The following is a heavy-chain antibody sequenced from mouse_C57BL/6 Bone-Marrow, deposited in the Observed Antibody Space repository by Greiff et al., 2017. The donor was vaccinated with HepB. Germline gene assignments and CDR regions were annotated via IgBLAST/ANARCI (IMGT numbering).Heavy chain of an antibody. CDR2: INPGSGGT. CDR1: GYAFTNYL. Sequence: QVQLQQPGAELVRPGTSVKVSCKASGYAFTNYLIEWVKQRPGQGLEWIGVINPGSGGTNYNEKFKGKATLTADKSSSTAYMQLSSLTSEDSAVYFCARGGWLLPDYWGQGTTLTVSS. CDR3: ARGGWLLPDY. V-gene: IGHV1-54*01. D-gene: IGHD2-3*01. J-gene: IGHJ2*01.